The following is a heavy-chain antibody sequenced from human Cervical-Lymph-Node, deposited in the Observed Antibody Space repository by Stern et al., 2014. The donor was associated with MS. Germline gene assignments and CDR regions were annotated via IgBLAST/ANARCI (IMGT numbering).Heavy chain of an antibody. V-gene: IGHV3-23*04. J-gene: IGHJ6*02. Sequence: EVQLVESGGGLVQPGGSLRLSCEGSGFTFSNYAMTWVRQAPGKGLEWVSSISGSGGNTFYAASVKGRFTISTGPSTSPPSLQMNSLRSEDTAVYYCAKGKTVTGTGYGVDVWGQGTTVIVSS. CDR3: AKGKTVTGTGYGVDV. D-gene: IGHD6-19*01. CDR2: ISGSGGNT. CDR1: GFTFSNYA.